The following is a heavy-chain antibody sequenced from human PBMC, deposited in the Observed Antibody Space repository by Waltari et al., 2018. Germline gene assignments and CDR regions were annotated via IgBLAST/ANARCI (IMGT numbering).Heavy chain of an antibody. CDR2: ISAYNGNA. J-gene: IGHJ4*02. Sequence: QVQLVQSGAEVKKPGTSVKVSCKASGYMFSTYGISWVRQAPGQGLEWMGRISAYNGNANYGKKFQGRVTMTTDTFTSTAYMELRSLRSDDTAVYYCARDRPTYRPTQTYFDYWGQGTLVTVSS. CDR3: ARDRPTYRPTQTYFDY. V-gene: IGHV1-18*01. CDR1: GYMFSTYG. D-gene: IGHD4-4*01.